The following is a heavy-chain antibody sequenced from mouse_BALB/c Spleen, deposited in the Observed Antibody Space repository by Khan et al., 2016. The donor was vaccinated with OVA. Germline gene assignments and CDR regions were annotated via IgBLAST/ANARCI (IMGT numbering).Heavy chain of an antibody. CDR1: GYTFTNYG. J-gene: IGHJ4*01. V-gene: IGHV9-3-1*01. D-gene: IGHD2-10*01. Sequence: QIQLVQSGPELKKPGETVKISCKASGYTFTNYGMNWVKQSPGKALKWMGWINTYTGEPTYADDFKGRFAFSLETSATTAYLQINNLKNEDTATYFCARPPYLSYTLDYWGQGTSVTVSS. CDR2: INTYTGEP. CDR3: ARPPYLSYTLDY.